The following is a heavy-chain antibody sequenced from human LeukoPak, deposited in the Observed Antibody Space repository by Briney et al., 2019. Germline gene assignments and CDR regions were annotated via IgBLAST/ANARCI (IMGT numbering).Heavy chain of an antibody. CDR3: ARGPRNSDWYSIDY. Sequence: PSETLSLTCTVSGGSISSYYWSWIRQPAGKGLEWIGCIYTSGSTDYNPSLKSRVTMSVDTSKNQFSLKLNSVTAADTAVYYCARGPRNSDWYSIDYWGQGTLATVSS. J-gene: IGHJ4*02. CDR1: GGSISSYY. V-gene: IGHV4-4*07. CDR2: IYTSGST. D-gene: IGHD6-19*01.